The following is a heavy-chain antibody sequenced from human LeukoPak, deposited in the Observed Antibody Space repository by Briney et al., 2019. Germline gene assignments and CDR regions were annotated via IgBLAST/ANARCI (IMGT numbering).Heavy chain of an antibody. V-gene: IGHV3-21*04. CDR2: ISTVGTYI. Sequence: GGSLRLSCAASGFTFTSYAMSWVRQAPGKGLEWVASISTVGTYIYYAHSVKGRFTFSRDNSKNTLYLQMNSLRADGTAVYYCAKKSGLGFDYWGQGTLVTVSS. D-gene: IGHD6-19*01. J-gene: IGHJ4*02. CDR1: GFTFTSYA. CDR3: AKKSGLGFDY.